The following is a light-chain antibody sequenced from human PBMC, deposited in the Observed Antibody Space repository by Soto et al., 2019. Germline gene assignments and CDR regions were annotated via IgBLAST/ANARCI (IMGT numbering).Light chain of an antibody. V-gene: IGLV2-8*01. Sequence: QSALTQPPSASGSPGQSVTISCSGTSSDVGGFNYVSWYQQHPGRAPKVLIYEVNKRPSGVPDRFSGSKSGSTASLTVSGLQAEDEAEYYCSSYAVTHIFVFGTGTKLTVL. CDR2: EVN. CDR3: SSYAVTHIFV. J-gene: IGLJ1*01. CDR1: SSDVGGFNY.